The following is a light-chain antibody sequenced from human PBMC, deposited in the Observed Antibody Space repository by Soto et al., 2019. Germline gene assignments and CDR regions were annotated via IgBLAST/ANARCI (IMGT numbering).Light chain of an antibody. V-gene: IGLV2-14*01. Sequence: QSALTQPASVSGSPGQSITISCTGTSNDVGGYNYVSWYQQQPGKAPKLIIYEASHRPSGISNRFSGSKSGNTASLTISGLHVEDEADYYCSSHSATSTYVFGTGTKLTVL. CDR2: EAS. J-gene: IGLJ1*01. CDR1: SNDVGGYNY. CDR3: SSHSATSTYV.